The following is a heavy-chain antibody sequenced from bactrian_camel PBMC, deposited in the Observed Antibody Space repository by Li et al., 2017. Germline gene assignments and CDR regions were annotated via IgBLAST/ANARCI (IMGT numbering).Heavy chain of an antibody. CDR2: TTSDGSNT. J-gene: IGHJ4*01. Sequence: VQLVESGGGLVQPGGSLRLSCAASGFIFGASYMGWVRQVPGKGLDWVTITTSDGSNTAYADSVKGRFTISRDNAKDTVWLQMNNLQSEDTALYYCAKGLFSTADGLGHTVRGQGTQVTVS. CDR1: GFIFGASY. D-gene: IGHD1*01. V-gene: IGHV3S2*01.